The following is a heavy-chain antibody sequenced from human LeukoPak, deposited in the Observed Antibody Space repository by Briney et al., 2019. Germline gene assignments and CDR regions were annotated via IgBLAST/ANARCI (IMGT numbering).Heavy chain of an antibody. D-gene: IGHD1-26*01. V-gene: IGHV3-33*01. CDR1: GFIFWNYG. CDR2: IYNDGADK. Sequence: GGSLRLSCGASGFIFWNYGMHWVRQAPGKGLEWVAAIYNDGADKYYVDSVKGRFTISRDNSKNTLYLQMNNLRAEDTAVYYCARGGGYYAIDYWGQGTLVTVSS. J-gene: IGHJ4*02. CDR3: ARGGGYYAIDY.